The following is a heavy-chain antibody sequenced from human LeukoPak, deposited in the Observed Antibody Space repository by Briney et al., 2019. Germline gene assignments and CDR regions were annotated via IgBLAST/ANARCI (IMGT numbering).Heavy chain of an antibody. CDR3: ARANAYDYVWGSYRFYYFDY. J-gene: IGHJ4*02. Sequence: ASVKVSCKASGYTFTSYYMHWVRQAPGQGLEWMGIINPSGGSTSYAQKFQGRVTMTRDTSISTAYMELSRLRSDDTAVYYCARANAYDYVWGSYRFYYFDYWGQGTLVTVSS. V-gene: IGHV1-46*01. CDR2: INPSGGST. D-gene: IGHD3-16*02. CDR1: GYTFTSYY.